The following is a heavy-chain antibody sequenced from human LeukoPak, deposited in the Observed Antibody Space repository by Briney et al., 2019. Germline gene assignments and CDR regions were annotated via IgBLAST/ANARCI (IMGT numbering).Heavy chain of an antibody. D-gene: IGHD5-18*01. CDR3: ARGAVVNGLDV. V-gene: IGHV4-59*02. CDR1: GDSVRTSH. J-gene: IGHJ6*02. CDR2: IHHSGNT. Sequence: SETLSLTCSVSGDSVRTSHWSWIRQPPGKGLEWVGYIHHSGNTNYNPSFKSRVTMSVDTSKNQFSLKLSSVTAADTAVYYCARGAVVNGLDVWGQGTTVTVSS.